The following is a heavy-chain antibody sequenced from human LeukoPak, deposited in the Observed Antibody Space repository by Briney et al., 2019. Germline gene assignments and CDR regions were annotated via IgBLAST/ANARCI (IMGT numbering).Heavy chain of an antibody. CDR3: ARDVGGSYPFDY. CDR1: GGSISSGDYY. Sequence: SQTLSLTCTVSGGSISSGDYYWSWIRQPPGKGLEWIGYIYYSGSTYYNPSLKSRVTISVDTSKNQFSLKLSSVTAADTAVYYCARDVGGSYPFDYWGQGTLVTVSS. D-gene: IGHD1-26*01. J-gene: IGHJ4*02. CDR2: IYYSGST. V-gene: IGHV4-31*03.